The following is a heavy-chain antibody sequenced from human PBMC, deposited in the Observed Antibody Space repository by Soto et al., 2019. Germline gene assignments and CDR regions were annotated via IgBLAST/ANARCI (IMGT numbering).Heavy chain of an antibody. J-gene: IGHJ3*02. CDR3: ATQRDYYYDSRPLNAFDI. Sequence: PGGSLRLSCAASGFTFSSYEMNWVRQAPGRGLEWVSYISSSDNAIHYADSVKGRFTISRDNAKNSLYLQMNSLRAEDTAVYYCATQRDYYYDSRPLNAFDIWGQGTMVTVSS. CDR2: ISSSDNAI. V-gene: IGHV3-48*03. CDR1: GFTFSSYE. D-gene: IGHD3-22*01.